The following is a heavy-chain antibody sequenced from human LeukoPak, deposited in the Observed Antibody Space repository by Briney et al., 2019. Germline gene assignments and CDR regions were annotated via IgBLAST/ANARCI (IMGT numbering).Heavy chain of an antibody. CDR2: IYYSGST. J-gene: IGHJ5*02. CDR1: GGSISSYY. CDR3: ARGLLVATILDPAPGWFDP. Sequence: PSETLSLTCTVSGGSISSYYWSWIRQPPGKGLEWIGYIYYSGSTNYNPSLKSRVTISVDTSKNQFSLKLSSVTAADTAVYYCARGLLVATILDPAPGWFDPWGQGTLVTVSS. V-gene: IGHV4-59*01. D-gene: IGHD5-24*01.